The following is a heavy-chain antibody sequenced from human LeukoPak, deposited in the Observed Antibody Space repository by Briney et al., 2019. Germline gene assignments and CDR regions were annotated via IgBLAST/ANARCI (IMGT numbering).Heavy chain of an antibody. CDR1: GYSISSGYY. CDR3: ARRGDCSSTSCYTGGYYYYYMDV. D-gene: IGHD2-2*02. Sequence: SETLSLTCTVSGYSISSGYYWGWIRQPPGKGLVWIGSIYHSGSTYYNPSLKSRVTISVDTSKNQFSLKLSSVTAADTAVYYCARRGDCSSTSCYTGGYYYYYMDVWGKGTTVTVSS. V-gene: IGHV4-38-2*02. CDR2: IYHSGST. J-gene: IGHJ6*03.